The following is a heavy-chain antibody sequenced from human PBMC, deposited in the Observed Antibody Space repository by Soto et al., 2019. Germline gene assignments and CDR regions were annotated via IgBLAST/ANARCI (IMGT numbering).Heavy chain of an antibody. D-gene: IGHD3-3*01. V-gene: IGHV4-30-4*01. Sequence: SETLSLTCTVSGGSISSGDYYWSWIRQPPGKGLEWIGYIYYSGSTYYNPSLKSRVTISVDTSKNQFSLKLSSVTAADTAVYYCAREAGLWSGYYPLHGYYGMDVWGQGTTVTVSS. CDR1: GGSISSGDYY. CDR3: AREAGLWSGYYPLHGYYGMDV. J-gene: IGHJ6*02. CDR2: IYYSGST.